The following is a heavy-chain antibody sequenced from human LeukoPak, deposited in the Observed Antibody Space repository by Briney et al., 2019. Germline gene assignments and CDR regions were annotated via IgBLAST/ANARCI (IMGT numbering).Heavy chain of an antibody. D-gene: IGHD2-2*01. Sequence: ASVRVSCKASGGTFSSYAISWVRQAPGQGLEWMGGIIPIFGTANYAQKFQGRVTITADESTSTAYMELSSLRSEDTAVYYCARVLRAMLGFFDSWGQGTLVTVSS. V-gene: IGHV1-69*13. CDR3: ARVLRAMLGFFDS. CDR1: GGTFSSYA. J-gene: IGHJ4*02. CDR2: IIPIFGTA.